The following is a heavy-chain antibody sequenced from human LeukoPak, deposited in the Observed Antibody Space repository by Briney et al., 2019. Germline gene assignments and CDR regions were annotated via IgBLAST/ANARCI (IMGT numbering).Heavy chain of an antibody. D-gene: IGHD5-12*01. CDR2: ITGGGDT. CDR3: ASGSTPGNGYYFDH. CDR1: GFTFNTYA. J-gene: IGHJ4*01. Sequence: SGGSLRLSCAASGFTFNTYALGWIRQAPGKGLEWVSSITGGGDTFYAESVKGRFAISRDNSRSTLYLQMNSLRADDTDIYYCASGSTPGNGYYFDHWGQGTLVTVSS. V-gene: IGHV3-23*01.